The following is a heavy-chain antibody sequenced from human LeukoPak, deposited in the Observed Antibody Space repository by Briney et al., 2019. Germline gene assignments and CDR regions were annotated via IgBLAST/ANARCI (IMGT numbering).Heavy chain of an antibody. CDR2: IYPGDSDT. J-gene: IGHJ1*01. D-gene: IGHD3-22*01. V-gene: IGHV5-51*01. CDR1: KYSFINYW. CDR3: ALYSDSSGYYFQH. Sequence: GESLKISCKGSKYSFINYWIGWVRQMPGKGLEWMGIIYPGDSDTEYSPSFQGQVTMSADKSISTAYLQWSSLKASDSAMYYCALYSDSSGYYFQHWGQGTLVTVSS.